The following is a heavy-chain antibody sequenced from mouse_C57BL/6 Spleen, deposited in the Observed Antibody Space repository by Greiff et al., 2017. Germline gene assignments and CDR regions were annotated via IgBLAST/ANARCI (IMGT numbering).Heavy chain of an antibody. CDR2: IRSKSNNYAT. CDR3: VRQGSGYYGFDY. CDR1: GFSFNTYA. Sequence: EVMLVESGGGLVQPKGSLKLSCAASGFSFNTYAMNWVRQAPGKGLEWVARIRSKSNNYATYYADSVKDRFTISRDDSESMLYLQMNNLKTEDTAMYYCVRQGSGYYGFDYWGQGTTLTVSS. D-gene: IGHD1-1*01. V-gene: IGHV10-1*01. J-gene: IGHJ2*01.